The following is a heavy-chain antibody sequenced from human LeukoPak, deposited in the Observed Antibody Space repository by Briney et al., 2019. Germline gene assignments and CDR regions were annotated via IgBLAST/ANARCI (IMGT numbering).Heavy chain of an antibody. J-gene: IGHJ4*02. CDR1: GFTFSSYW. CDR3: ILAAAGTEFDS. CDR2: VDTDGSST. D-gene: IGHD6-13*01. Sequence: PGGSLRLSCAASGFTFSSYWMHWVRQAPGKGLVWVSRVDTDGSSTSYADSVKGRFTISRDSAKNTLYLQMSSLRAEDTALYYCILAAAGTEFDSWGQGTLVTVSS. V-gene: IGHV3-74*01.